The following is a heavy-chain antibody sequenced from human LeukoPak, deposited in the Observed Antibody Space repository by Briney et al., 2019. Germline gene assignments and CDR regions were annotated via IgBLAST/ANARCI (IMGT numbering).Heavy chain of an antibody. CDR2: IYTSGST. V-gene: IGHV4-59*10. D-gene: IGHD2-21*02. Sequence: SETLSLTCAVYGGSFSGYYWSWIRQPAGKGLEWIGRIYTSGSTNYNPSLKSRVTISVDTSKNQFSLKLSSVTAADTAVYYCARVVVTAMGPYYYYYYMDVWGKGTTVTVSS. CDR3: ARVVVTAMGPYYYYYYMDV. CDR1: GGSFSGYY. J-gene: IGHJ6*03.